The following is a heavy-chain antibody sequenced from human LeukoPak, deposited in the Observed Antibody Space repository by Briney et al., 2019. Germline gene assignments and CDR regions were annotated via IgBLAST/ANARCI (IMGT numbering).Heavy chain of an antibody. Sequence: PGGSLRLSCAASGFTFTSYSMNWVRQAPGKGLEWVSSITSSSRYIYYADSVKGRFTISRDNAKNSLYLQMNSLRAEDTAVYYCARDPGYCSSTSCYSYYFDCWGQGTLVTVFS. D-gene: IGHD2-2*01. V-gene: IGHV3-21*01. CDR1: GFTFTSYS. CDR3: ARDPGYCSSTSCYSYYFDC. J-gene: IGHJ4*02. CDR2: ITSSSRYI.